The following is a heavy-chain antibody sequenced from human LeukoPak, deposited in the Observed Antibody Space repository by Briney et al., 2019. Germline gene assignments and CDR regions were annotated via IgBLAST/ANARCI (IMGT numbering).Heavy chain of an antibody. Sequence: EAGGSLRLSCAASGFTFTTYWMSWVRQASGKGLEWVANINQDGSEKYFVDSVKGRFTISRDNAKNSLYLQMNSLRVEDTAVYYCAKVAKYYYGSETYYFFEHWGQGTPVTASS. CDR3: AKVAKYYYGSETYYFFEH. CDR1: GFTFTTYW. D-gene: IGHD3-10*01. V-gene: IGHV3-7*01. CDR2: INQDGSEK. J-gene: IGHJ4*02.